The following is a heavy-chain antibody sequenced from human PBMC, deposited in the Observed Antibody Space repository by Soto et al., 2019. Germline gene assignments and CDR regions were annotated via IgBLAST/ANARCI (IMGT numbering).Heavy chain of an antibody. CDR3: ARHSSVAQLLFAY. CDR1: GYTFTKYY. CDR2: ISRSVGSA. J-gene: IGHJ4*02. V-gene: IGHV1-46*01. D-gene: IGHD1-7*01. Sequence: VQLVQSGAEVREPGASVKVSCKASGYTFTKYYLHWVRQAPGQGLEWMGLISRSVGSATYAHNFQGRVPMTCDTCSSTVYMELSSLRGADTPADYCARHSSVAQLLFAYWGQGNLVTVSS.